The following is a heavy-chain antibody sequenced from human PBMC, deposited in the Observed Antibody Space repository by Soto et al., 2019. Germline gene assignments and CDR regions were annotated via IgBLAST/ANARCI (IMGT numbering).Heavy chain of an antibody. Sequence: QVQLVQSGAEVKKPGASVKVSCKASGYTFTSYAMHWVRQAPGQRLEWMGWINAGNGNTKYSQKFQGRVTITRDTSASTDYMELSSLRSEDTAVYYCARDSGFYDSSGYYYGWFDPWGQGTLVTVSS. CDR3: ARDSGFYDSSGYYYGWFDP. J-gene: IGHJ5*02. CDR2: INAGNGNT. CDR1: GYTFTSYA. V-gene: IGHV1-3*01. D-gene: IGHD3-22*01.